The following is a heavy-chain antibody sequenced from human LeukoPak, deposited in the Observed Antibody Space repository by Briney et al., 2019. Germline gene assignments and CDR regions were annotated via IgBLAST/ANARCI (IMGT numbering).Heavy chain of an antibody. Sequence: GGSLRLSCAASGFTFSSYGMSWVRQAPGKGLEWVSAISGSGGSTYYADSVKGRFTISRDNSKHTLYLQMNSLRAEDTAVYYCAKDGDRRGYYPDAFDIWGQGTMVTVSS. CDR1: GFTFSSYG. CDR3: AKDGDRRGYYPDAFDI. D-gene: IGHD3-22*01. CDR2: ISGSGGST. V-gene: IGHV3-23*01. J-gene: IGHJ3*02.